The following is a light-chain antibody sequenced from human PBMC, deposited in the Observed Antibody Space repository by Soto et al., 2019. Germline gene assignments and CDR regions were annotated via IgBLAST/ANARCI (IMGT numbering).Light chain of an antibody. CDR3: NSYTSATTLRGV. CDR2: GVN. CDR1: VSDVGGYDS. V-gene: IGLV2-14*03. Sequence: QSVLTQPASVSGSPGQSITISCTGTVSDVGGYDSVSWYQQHPGRAPKLIIYGVNNRPSGVSNRFSASKSADTASLTISGLQAEDEANYYCNSYTSATTLRGVFGVGTKVTVL. J-gene: IGLJ1*01.